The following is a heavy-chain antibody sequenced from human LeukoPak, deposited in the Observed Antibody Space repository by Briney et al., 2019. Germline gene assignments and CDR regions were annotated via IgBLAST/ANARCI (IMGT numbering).Heavy chain of an antibody. CDR2: ISGSGDHT. V-gene: IGHV3-23*01. J-gene: IGHJ5*02. Sequence: GGSLRLSCAASGFTFSSRAMAWVRQAPGTGLEWVSSISGSGDHTYYADSVKGRFTIYRDNYNNTVYLQMKSLTVDDTAVYFCAKDERSSTSGWSGWFDRWGQGTLVTVSS. CDR1: GFTFSSRA. CDR3: AKDERSSTSGWSGWFDR. D-gene: IGHD6-19*01.